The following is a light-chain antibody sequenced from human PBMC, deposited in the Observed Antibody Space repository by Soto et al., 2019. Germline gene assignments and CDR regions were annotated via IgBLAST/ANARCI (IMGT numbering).Light chain of an antibody. CDR1: RAIDDY. J-gene: IGKJ1*01. V-gene: IGKV1-27*01. CDR3: QKYNKAPGT. CDR2: DAS. Sequence: DIQMTQSPPSLSASVGDRVTITCRASRAIDDYLAWYQHIAGKAPKLLIYDASSLQPGVPSRFRGSGSGTYFTLTINALQPEDVATYYCQKYNKAPGTFGQGTKV.